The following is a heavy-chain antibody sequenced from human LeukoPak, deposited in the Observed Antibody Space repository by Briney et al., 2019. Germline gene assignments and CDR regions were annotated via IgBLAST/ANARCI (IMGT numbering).Heavy chain of an antibody. V-gene: IGHV3-9*01. CDR2: ISWNSGSI. D-gene: IGHD6-19*01. J-gene: IGHJ4*02. CDR1: GFTFDDYA. Sequence: GRSLRLSCAAAGFTFDDYAMHWVRQAPGKGLEWVSGISWNSGSIGYADSVKGRFTISRDNAKNSLYLQMNSLRAEDTALYYCAKDISSGWYFLDYWGQGTLVTVSS. CDR3: AKDISSGWYFLDY.